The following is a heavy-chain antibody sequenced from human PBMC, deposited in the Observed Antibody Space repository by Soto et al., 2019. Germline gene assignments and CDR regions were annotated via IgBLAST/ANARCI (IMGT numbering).Heavy chain of an antibody. J-gene: IGHJ4*02. CDR2: IYWDDDK. CDR3: ARSIPVAAFDY. D-gene: IGHD6-19*01. V-gene: IGHV2-5*02. Sequence: QITLKESGPTLVKPTQTLTLTCTFSGFPLNTSGVGVGWIRQPPGKALEWLALIYWDDDKHYSPSLKSRLIITKDTSKNQVVLTMTNMDPVDTSTYYCARSIPVAAFDYWGQGALVTVSS. CDR1: GFPLNTSGVG.